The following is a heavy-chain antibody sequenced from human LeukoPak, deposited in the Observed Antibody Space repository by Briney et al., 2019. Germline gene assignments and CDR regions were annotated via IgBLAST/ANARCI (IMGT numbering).Heavy chain of an antibody. CDR1: GGTFSSYA. D-gene: IGHD3-10*01. CDR3: ARAPSVGYYYGSGSYSPPDY. Sequence: SVKVSCKASGGTFSSYAISWVRQAPGQGLEWMGGIIPIFGTANYAQKLQGRVTMTTDTSTSTAYMELRSLRSDDTAVYYCARAPSVGYYYGSGSYSPPDYWGQGTLVTVSS. CDR2: IIPIFGTA. J-gene: IGHJ4*02. V-gene: IGHV1-69*05.